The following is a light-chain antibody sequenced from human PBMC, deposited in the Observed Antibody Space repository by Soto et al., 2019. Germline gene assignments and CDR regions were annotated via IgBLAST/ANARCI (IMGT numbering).Light chain of an antibody. J-gene: IGKJ4*01. V-gene: IGKV1-39*01. CDR1: QSISIY. CDR2: AAS. CDR3: QQSYSTPPLT. Sequence: DIQMTQSPSSLSASVGDRVTITCRASQSISIYLNWYQQKPGKAPKLLIYAASSLQSGVPSRFSGRGSGTDFTPTISSLQPEDFATYYCQQSYSTPPLTFGGGTKVEIK.